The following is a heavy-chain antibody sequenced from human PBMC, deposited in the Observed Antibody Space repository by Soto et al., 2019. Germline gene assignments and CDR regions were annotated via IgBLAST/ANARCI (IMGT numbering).Heavy chain of an antibody. D-gene: IGHD2-15*01. J-gene: IGHJ6*02. V-gene: IGHV1-46*01. CDR2: IYPGDGNI. Sequence: GASVKVSCKDIGYSLTSHYMHWVRQAPGQGLEWMGTIYPGDGNISYAQKLKGRVTMTTDTSTSTAYMELRSLRSDDTAVYYCARKGRICSGGSCCSDPNPHYYYYGMDVWGQGTTVTVSS. CDR1: GYSLTSHY. CDR3: ARKGRICSGGSCCSDPNPHYYYYGMDV.